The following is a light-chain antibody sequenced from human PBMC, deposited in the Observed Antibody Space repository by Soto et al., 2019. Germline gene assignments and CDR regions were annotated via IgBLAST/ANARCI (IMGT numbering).Light chain of an antibody. CDR2: EAS. Sequence: EIVMTQSPATLSVSPGEEVTLSCRASESISSQFAWYQQRPGRSPRLLIHEASTRATGISARFSGSGSRTDFTLTISSLQSEDCADYYYQQYKYLWTFGQGTRVELK. V-gene: IGKV3-15*01. J-gene: IGKJ1*01. CDR3: QQYKYLWT. CDR1: ESISSQ.